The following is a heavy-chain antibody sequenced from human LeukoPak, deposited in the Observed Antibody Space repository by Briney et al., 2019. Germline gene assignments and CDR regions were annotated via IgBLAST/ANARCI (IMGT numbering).Heavy chain of an antibody. J-gene: IGHJ4*02. Sequence: SETLSLTCAVYGGSFGGYYWSWIRQPPGKGLEWIGEINHSGSTNYNPSLKSRVTISVDTSKNQFSLKMSSVTAADTAVFYCARAVGYCGGGSCSLDYWGQGTLVTVSS. V-gene: IGHV4-34*01. CDR3: ARAVGYCGGGSCSLDY. CDR2: INHSGST. CDR1: GGSFGGYY. D-gene: IGHD2-15*01.